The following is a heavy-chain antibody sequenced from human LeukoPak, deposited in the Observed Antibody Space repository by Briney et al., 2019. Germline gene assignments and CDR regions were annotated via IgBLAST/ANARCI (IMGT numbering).Heavy chain of an antibody. CDR1: GHTFTSYA. D-gene: IGHD6-19*01. V-gene: IGHV1-3*01. Sequence: GASVKVSCKASGHTFTSYAMHWVRQAPGQRLEWMGWINAGNGNTKYSQKFQGRVTITRDTSASTAYMGLSSLRSEDTAVYYCARPTGKWLPLDYWGQGTLVTVSS. CDR3: ARPTGKWLPLDY. J-gene: IGHJ4*02. CDR2: INAGNGNT.